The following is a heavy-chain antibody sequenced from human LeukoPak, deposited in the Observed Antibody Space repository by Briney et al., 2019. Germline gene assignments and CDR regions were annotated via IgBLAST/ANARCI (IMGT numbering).Heavy chain of an antibody. CDR1: GGSISSYY. CDR2: IYTSGSA. J-gene: IGHJ6*02. Sequence: SETLSLTCTVSGGSISSYYWSWIRQPAGKGLEWIGRIYTSGSANYNPSLKSRVTMSVDTSKNQFSLKLSSVTAADTAVYYCASSPHISYYGMDVWGQGTTVTVSS. V-gene: IGHV4-4*07. CDR3: ASSPHISYYGMDV. D-gene: IGHD2-21*01.